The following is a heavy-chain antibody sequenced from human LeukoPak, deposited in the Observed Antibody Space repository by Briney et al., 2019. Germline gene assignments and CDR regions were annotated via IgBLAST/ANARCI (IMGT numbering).Heavy chain of an antibody. J-gene: IGHJ6*03. CDR3: ARGAKKSYYYYMDV. V-gene: IGHV3-64*01. CDR1: GFTFSSYA. Sequence: GGSLRLSCAASGFTFSSYAMHWVRQAPGKGLEYVSAISSNGGGTYYANSVKGRFTISRDNSKNTLYLQMGSLRAEDMAVYYCARGAKKSYYYYMDVWGKGTTVTVSS. CDR2: ISSNGGGT.